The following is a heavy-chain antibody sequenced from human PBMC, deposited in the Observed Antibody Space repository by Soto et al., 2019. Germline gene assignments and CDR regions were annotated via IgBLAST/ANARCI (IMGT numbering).Heavy chain of an antibody. J-gene: IGHJ4*02. Sequence: QVQLVQSGAEVKKPGASVKVSCKASGYTFTSYDITWVRQATGQGLEWMGCMNPNSGNTGFAQQFQGRVTMTRNISISTAYVELSSLRSEDTAVYYCAREKLDYFDYWGQGTMVTVSS. V-gene: IGHV1-8*01. CDR2: MNPNSGNT. CDR1: GYTFTSYD. CDR3: AREKLDYFDY.